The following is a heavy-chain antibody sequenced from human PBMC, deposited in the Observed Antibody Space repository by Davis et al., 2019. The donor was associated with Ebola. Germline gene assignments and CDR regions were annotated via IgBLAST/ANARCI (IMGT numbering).Heavy chain of an antibody. V-gene: IGHV3-30*03. CDR2: IQHDGNYR. J-gene: IGHJ4*02. Sequence: GESLKISCAASGFTFNKHGIHWVRQAPGKGLEWVSFIQHDGNYRYYGDSVKGRFTISRDNSKNTLYLQMNSLRAEDTAVYYCSRLSRAEAENYWGQGTLVTVSS. CDR1: GFTFNKHG. D-gene: IGHD1-14*01. CDR3: SRLSRAEAENY.